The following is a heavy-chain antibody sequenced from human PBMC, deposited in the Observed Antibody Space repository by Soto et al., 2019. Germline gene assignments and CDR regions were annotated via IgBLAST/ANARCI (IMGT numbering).Heavy chain of an antibody. CDR3: VRDRDRRWFDP. V-gene: IGHV3-11*01. Sequence: QLVESGGGLVKPGGSLRLSCTASGFIFSDFYMAWIRQAPGKGLEWVSYISSDGSAPYKDSVKGRFTVSRDNAKDSLYLQMNSLRDEDTAVYYCVRDRDRRWFDPWGQGTLVTVSS. D-gene: IGHD3-10*01. CDR2: ISSDGSAP. J-gene: IGHJ5*02. CDR1: GFIFSDFY.